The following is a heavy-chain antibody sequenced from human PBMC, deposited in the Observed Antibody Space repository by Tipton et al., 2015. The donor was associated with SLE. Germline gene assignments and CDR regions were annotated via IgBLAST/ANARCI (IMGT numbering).Heavy chain of an antibody. CDR1: GGSISGHY. V-gene: IGHV4-59*11. CDR2: IYLDSGST. CDR3: ARESLNWGPDY. D-gene: IGHD7-27*01. Sequence: TLSLTCTVSGGSISGHYWSWVRQPPGKGLEWVGFIYLDSGSTKNNPSLESRVIISTDTSKKQFSLKLSSAIAADTAVYYCARESLNWGPDYWGQGTLVTVSS. J-gene: IGHJ4*02.